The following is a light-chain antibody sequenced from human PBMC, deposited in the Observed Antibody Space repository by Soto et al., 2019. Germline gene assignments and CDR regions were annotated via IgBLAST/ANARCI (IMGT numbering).Light chain of an antibody. J-gene: IGKJ1*01. CDR2: QTS. CDR1: QYINTR. V-gene: IGKV3-11*01. CDR3: QQRDNWPWT. Sequence: EIVLTQSPATLSSFPGDRVTLSCRASQYINTRLAWYQHRPGQAPRLLIYQTSIRAAGIPARFSGSGSGTDFTLTISSLEPEDFAVYYCQQRDNWPWTFGQGTKVDIK.